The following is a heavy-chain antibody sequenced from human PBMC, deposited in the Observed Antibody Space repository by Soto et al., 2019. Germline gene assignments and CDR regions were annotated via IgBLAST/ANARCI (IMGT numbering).Heavy chain of an antibody. CDR3: ARDLRRYYGSGSYPDY. CDR2: IWYDGSNK. J-gene: IGHJ4*02. V-gene: IGHV3-33*01. Sequence: QVQLVESGGGVVQPGRSLRLSCAASGFTFSRYGMHWVRQAPGKGLEWVAVIWYDGSNKYYADSVKGRFTISRDNSKNTLYLQMNSLRAEDTAVYYCARDLRRYYGSGSYPDYWGQGTLVTVSS. D-gene: IGHD3-10*01. CDR1: GFTFSRYG.